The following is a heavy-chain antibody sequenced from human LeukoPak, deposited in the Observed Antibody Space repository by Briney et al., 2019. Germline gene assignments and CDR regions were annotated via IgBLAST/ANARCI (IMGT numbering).Heavy chain of an antibody. Sequence: KPGGSLRLSCAASGFTFSDYYMSWIRQAPGKGLEWVSYISSSGSTIYYADSVKGRFTISRDNAKNSLYLQMNSLRAEDTAVYYCAREADVAARTSYYMDVWGKGTTVTVSS. CDR1: GFTFSDYY. CDR2: ISSSGSTI. CDR3: AREADVAARTSYYMDV. J-gene: IGHJ6*03. V-gene: IGHV3-11*01. D-gene: IGHD6-6*01.